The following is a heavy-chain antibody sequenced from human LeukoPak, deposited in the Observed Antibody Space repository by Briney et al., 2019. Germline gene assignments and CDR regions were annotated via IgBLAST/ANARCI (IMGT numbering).Heavy chain of an antibody. CDR2: IYHSGSP. Sequence: SETLSLTCAVSGGSISSNNWWGWVRQPPGKGLEWIGEIYHSGSPNYNPSLKSRVTISVDKSRNHFSLNLSSVTAADTAVYYCARSSGLGGPWGQGTLVTVSS. D-gene: IGHD6-19*01. J-gene: IGHJ5*02. V-gene: IGHV4-4*02. CDR1: GGSISSNNW. CDR3: ARSSGLGGP.